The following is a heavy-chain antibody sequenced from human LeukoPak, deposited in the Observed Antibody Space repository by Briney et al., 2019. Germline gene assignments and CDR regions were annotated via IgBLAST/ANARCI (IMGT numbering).Heavy chain of an antibody. CDR3: ARGHTVIRGIILVRGFDP. CDR2: MNPNSGNT. CDR1: GYTFTSYG. J-gene: IGHJ5*02. Sequence: ASVKVSCKASGYTFTSYGISWVRQAPGQGLEWMGWMNPNSGNTGYAQSFQGRVIMTTNTSIATAYMELSSLRSEDTAVYFCARGHTVIRGIILVRGFDPWGQGTLVTVSS. V-gene: IGHV1-8*02. D-gene: IGHD3-10*01.